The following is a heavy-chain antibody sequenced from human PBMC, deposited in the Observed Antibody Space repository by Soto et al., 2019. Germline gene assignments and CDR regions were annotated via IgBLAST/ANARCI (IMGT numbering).Heavy chain of an antibody. CDR1: GFTFSSYS. D-gene: IGHD5-12*01. Sequence: EVQLVESGGGLVKPGGSLRLSCAASGFTFSSYSMNWVRQAPGKGLEWVSSISNSSSYIYYADSVKGRFTISRDNAKNSLYLQMNSLRAEDTAVYYCARAYSGYDNNWFDPWGQGTLVTVSS. CDR2: ISNSSSYI. CDR3: ARAYSGYDNNWFDP. V-gene: IGHV3-21*01. J-gene: IGHJ5*02.